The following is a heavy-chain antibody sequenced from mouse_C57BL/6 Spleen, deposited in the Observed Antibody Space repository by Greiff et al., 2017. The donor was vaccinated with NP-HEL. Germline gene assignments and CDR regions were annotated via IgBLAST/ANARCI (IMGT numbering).Heavy chain of an antibody. CDR3: ARGGAQATYAMDY. CDR2: INPYNGGT. CDR1: GYTFTDYY. D-gene: IGHD3-2*02. Sequence: VQLQQSGPVLVKPGASVKMSCKASGYTFTDYYMNWVKQSHGKSLEWIGVINPYNGGTSYNQKFKGKATLTVDKSSSTAYMELNSLTSEDSAVYYCARGGAQATYAMDYWGQGTSVTVSS. V-gene: IGHV1-19*01. J-gene: IGHJ4*01.